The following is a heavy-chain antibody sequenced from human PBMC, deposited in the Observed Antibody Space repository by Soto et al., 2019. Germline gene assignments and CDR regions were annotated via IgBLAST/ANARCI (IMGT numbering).Heavy chain of an antibody. CDR2: TTSSGGST. V-gene: IGHV3-23*01. D-gene: IGHD3-10*01. CDR1: GLMFGVFA. CDR3: AKDRPNNFDSGAYHKAGGDY. Sequence: EVQLLESGGGLVQPGGSLSLSCAASGLMFGVFAMSWVRQAPGKGPEWVSSTTSSGGSTYYADSVKGRFTISRDNSKNTLYLQMSSLRAEETAVYYCAKDRPNNFDSGAYHKAGGDYWGQGTLVTVSS. J-gene: IGHJ4*02.